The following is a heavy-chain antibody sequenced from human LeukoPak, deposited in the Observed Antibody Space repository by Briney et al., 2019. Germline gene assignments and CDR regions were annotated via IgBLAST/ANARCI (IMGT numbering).Heavy chain of an antibody. CDR2: ISAYNGNT. Sequence: EAAVKVSCKSSGHTFTSYGLSWVRQAPGQGLEWMGWISAYNGNTNYAQKLQGRVTMTTDTYTSTAYMELRSLRSDATAVYYCAREVGVTEEYYFDYWGQGTLVTVSS. J-gene: IGHJ4*02. D-gene: IGHD2-21*02. V-gene: IGHV1-18*01. CDR1: GHTFTSYG. CDR3: AREVGVTEEYYFDY.